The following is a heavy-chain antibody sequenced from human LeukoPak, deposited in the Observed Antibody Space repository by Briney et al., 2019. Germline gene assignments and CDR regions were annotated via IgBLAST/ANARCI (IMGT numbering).Heavy chain of an antibody. CDR2: IYHSAST. CDR3: ARNGTSSYFDY. D-gene: IGHD2-2*01. CDR1: GYSISSGYY. Sequence: SDTLSLTCAVSGYSISSGYYWGWIRQPPGKGLEWSGSIYHSASTHYNPSLKSRVTISVDTSKNQFSLKLSSVTAADTAVYYCARNGTSSYFDYWGQGTLVTV. V-gene: IGHV4-38-2*01. J-gene: IGHJ4*02.